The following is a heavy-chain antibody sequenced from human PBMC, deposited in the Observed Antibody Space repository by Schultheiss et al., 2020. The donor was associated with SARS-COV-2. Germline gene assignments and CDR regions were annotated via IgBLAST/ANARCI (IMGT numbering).Heavy chain of an antibody. CDR3: ARDKLRATTVNNWFDP. J-gene: IGHJ5*01. V-gene: IGHV3-7*01. Sequence: GESLKISCAASGFTFSDYYMSWIRQAPGKGLEWVANIKQDGSEKYYVDSVKGRFTISRDNSKNTLYLQMNSLRAEDTAVYYCARDKLRATTVNNWFDPWGQGTTVTVSS. D-gene: IGHD1-1*01. CDR2: IKQDGSEK. CDR1: GFTFSDYY.